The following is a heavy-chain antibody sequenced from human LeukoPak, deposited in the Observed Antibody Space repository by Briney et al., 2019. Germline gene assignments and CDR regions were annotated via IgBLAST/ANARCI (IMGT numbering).Heavy chain of an antibody. CDR1: GGSFSGYY. Sequence: SETLSLTWAVYGGSFSGYYWSWIRQPPGRGLECIGEINHSGSTNYNPSLKSRVTISVDTSKNQFSLKLSSVTAADTAVYYCARGFRRGPWYSYGLYFDYWGQGTLVTVSS. J-gene: IGHJ4*02. CDR2: INHSGST. V-gene: IGHV4-34*01. CDR3: ARGFRRGPWYSYGLYFDY. D-gene: IGHD5-18*01.